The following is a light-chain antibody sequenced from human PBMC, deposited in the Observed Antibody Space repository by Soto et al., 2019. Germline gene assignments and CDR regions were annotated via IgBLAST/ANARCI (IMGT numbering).Light chain of an antibody. CDR2: EAS. J-gene: IGKJ1*01. Sequence: DIQMTQSPSTLSASVGDRVTITCRASQSINSWLAWYQQKPGKAPKFLIYEASSLESGVPSRFSGSGSGTEFTLTISSLQPDDFVTYYCQQYHTYSRTFGQGTKVEIK. CDR1: QSINSW. V-gene: IGKV1-5*03. CDR3: QQYHTYSRT.